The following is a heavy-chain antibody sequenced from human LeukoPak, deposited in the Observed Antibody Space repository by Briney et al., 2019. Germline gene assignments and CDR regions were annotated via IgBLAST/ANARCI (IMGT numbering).Heavy chain of an antibody. CDR3: ARHTYSSGWYSSYYYYGMDV. J-gene: IGHJ6*02. CDR1: GGSISSYY. V-gene: IGHV4-59*08. Sequence: SETLSLTCTVSGGSISSYYWSWIRQPPGKGLEWIGYIHYSGSTNYNPSLKSRVTISVDTSKNQFSLKLSSVTAADTAVYYCARHTYSSGWYSSYYYYGMDVWGQGTTVTVSS. D-gene: IGHD6-19*01. CDR2: IHYSGST.